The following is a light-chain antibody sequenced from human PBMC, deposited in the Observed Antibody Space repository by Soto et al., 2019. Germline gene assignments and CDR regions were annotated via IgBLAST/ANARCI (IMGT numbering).Light chain of an antibody. CDR2: EVT. CDR1: SGDVGSYNL. J-gene: IGLJ7*01. V-gene: IGLV2-23*02. CDR3: CPYTGSHAV. Sequence: QSALTQPASVSGSPGQSITISCTGTSGDVGSYNLVSWYQHHPGKAPKLMIYEVTKRPSGVSNRFSGSKSDNTASLTISGLQAEDEADYYCCPYTGSHAVFGGGTQLTVL.